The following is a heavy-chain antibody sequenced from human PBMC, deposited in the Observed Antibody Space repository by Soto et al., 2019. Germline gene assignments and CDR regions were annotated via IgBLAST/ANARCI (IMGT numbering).Heavy chain of an antibody. V-gene: IGHV4-31*03. D-gene: IGHD6-6*01. CDR3: ARDGGSSSFPYSDY. CDR2: IYYSGST. CDR1: GGSISSGGYY. J-gene: IGHJ4*02. Sequence: QVQLQESGPGLVKPSQTLSLTCTVSGGSISSGGYYWSWIRQHPGKGLEWIGYIYYSGSTYYNPSLKSRVTVSVDTSKNQFSLKLSSVTAADTVVYDCARDGGSSSFPYSDYWGQGTLVTVSS.